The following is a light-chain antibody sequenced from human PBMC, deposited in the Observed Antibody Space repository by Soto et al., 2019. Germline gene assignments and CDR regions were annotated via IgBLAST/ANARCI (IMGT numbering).Light chain of an antibody. V-gene: IGKV3-15*01. J-gene: IGKJ5*01. Sequence: EIVMTQAPATLSVPPGERATLSCRASQSVSSNLAWYQQKPGRAPRLLIYGASTRATGIPARFSGSGSGTEFTLTIGSLQSEDFAVYYCQQYNNWPITFGQGTRLEIK. CDR2: GAS. CDR1: QSVSSN. CDR3: QQYNNWPIT.